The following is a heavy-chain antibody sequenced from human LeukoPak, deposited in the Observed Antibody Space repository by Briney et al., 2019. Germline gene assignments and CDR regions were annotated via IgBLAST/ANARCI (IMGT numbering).Heavy chain of an antibody. Sequence: PSETLSLTCTVSGGSISSGSYYWSWIRQPAGKGLEWIGRIYTSGSTNYNPSLKSRVTISVDTSKNQFSLKLSSVTAADTAVYYCARDRRIDYYDSSGYFDPWGQGTLVTVSS. D-gene: IGHD3-22*01. CDR3: ARDRRIDYYDSSGYFDP. CDR1: GGSISSGSYY. CDR2: IYTSGST. V-gene: IGHV4-61*02. J-gene: IGHJ5*02.